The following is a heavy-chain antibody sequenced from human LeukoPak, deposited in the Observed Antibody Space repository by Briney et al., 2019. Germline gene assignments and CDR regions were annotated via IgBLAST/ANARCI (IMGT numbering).Heavy chain of an antibody. Sequence: PGGSLRLSCAASGFTFSDYYMSWIRQAPGKGLEWVSYISSSGSTIYYADSVKGRFTISRDNAKNSLYLQMNSLRAEDTAVYYCARPGSPAAGPYYYYYYGMDVWGQGTTVTVSS. J-gene: IGHJ6*02. V-gene: IGHV3-11*04. CDR1: GFTFSDYY. CDR2: ISSSGSTI. D-gene: IGHD6-13*01. CDR3: ARPGSPAAGPYYYYYYGMDV.